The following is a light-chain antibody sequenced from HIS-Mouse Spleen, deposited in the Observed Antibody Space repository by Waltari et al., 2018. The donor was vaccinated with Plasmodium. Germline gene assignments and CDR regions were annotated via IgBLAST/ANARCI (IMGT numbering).Light chain of an antibody. CDR3: YSTDSSGNHRV. J-gene: IGLJ3*02. CDR2: EDS. V-gene: IGLV3-10*01. CDR1: VLANKY. Sequence: SYELTQPPSVSVSPGQTARTTCSGDVLANKYARWFQQKSGQAPALFIYEDSKRPSGIPERFPGSSSGTMATLTISGAQVEDEADYYCYSTDSSGNHRVFGGGTKLTVL.